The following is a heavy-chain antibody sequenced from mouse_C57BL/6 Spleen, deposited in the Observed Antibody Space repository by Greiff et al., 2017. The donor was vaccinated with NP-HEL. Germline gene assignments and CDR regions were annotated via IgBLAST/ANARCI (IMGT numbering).Heavy chain of an antibody. CDR1: GYTFTDYY. Sequence: VQLQQSGPELVKPGASVKISCKASGYTFTDYYMNWVKQSHGKSLEWIGDINPNNGGTSYNQKFKGKATLTVDKSSSTAYMELRSLTSEDSAVYYCARPNWENWYFDVWGTGTTVTVSS. D-gene: IGHD4-1*01. J-gene: IGHJ1*03. V-gene: IGHV1-26*01. CDR3: ARPNWENWYFDV. CDR2: INPNNGGT.